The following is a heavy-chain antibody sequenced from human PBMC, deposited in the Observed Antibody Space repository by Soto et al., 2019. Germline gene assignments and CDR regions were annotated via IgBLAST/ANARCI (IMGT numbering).Heavy chain of an antibody. CDR3: ARVPEGSAAALVDY. CDR1: GGTFSSYA. J-gene: IGHJ4*02. Sequence: GASVKVSCKASGGTFSSYAISWVRQAPGQGLEWMGGIIPIFGTANYAQKFQGRVTITADESTSTAYMELSSLRSEDTAVYYCARVPEGSAAALVDYWGQGTLVTVSS. CDR2: IIPIFGTA. D-gene: IGHD6-13*01. V-gene: IGHV1-69*13.